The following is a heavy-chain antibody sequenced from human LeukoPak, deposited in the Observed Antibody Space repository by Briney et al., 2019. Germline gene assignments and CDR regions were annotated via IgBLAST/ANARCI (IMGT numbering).Heavy chain of an antibody. V-gene: IGHV3-64D*06. Sequence: GGSLRLSCSTSGFTFSNFVMQWVRQTPGKGLEYVSVISTDGSQYYPDSVKGRFTISRDNSKNTLYLQMSSLRAEDTAVYYCVKGYSSSWSLNWFDPWGQGTLVTVSS. CDR1: GFTFSNFV. D-gene: IGHD6-13*01. CDR3: VKGYSSSWSLNWFDP. CDR2: ISTDGSQ. J-gene: IGHJ5*02.